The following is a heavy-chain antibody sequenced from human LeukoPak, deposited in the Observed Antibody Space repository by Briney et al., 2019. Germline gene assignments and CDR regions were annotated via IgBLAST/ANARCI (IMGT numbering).Heavy chain of an antibody. CDR2: VKSNSDGGTA. J-gene: IGHJ3*02. CDR1: GFTFTNAW. V-gene: IGHV3-15*01. Sequence: GGSLRLSCEVSGFTFTNAWMSWVRQAPGKGLEWVGRVKSNSDGGTADYAAPVKGRFSILREDSKNTLYLQMTSLTIEDTAVYFCTTDPRICDIVGVDAFDIWGHGTVVTVSS. D-gene: IGHD2-8*01. CDR3: TTDPRICDIVGVDAFDI.